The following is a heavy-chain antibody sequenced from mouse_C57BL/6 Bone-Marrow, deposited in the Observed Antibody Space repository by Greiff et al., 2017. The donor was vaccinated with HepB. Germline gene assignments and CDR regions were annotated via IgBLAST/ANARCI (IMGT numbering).Heavy chain of an antibody. CDR3: ASLSNYYAMDD. V-gene: IGHV1-72*01. CDR1: GYTFTSYW. CDR2: IDPNSGGT. D-gene: IGHD2-5*01. J-gene: IGHJ4*01. Sequence: QVQLQQPGAELVKPGASVTLSCKASGYTFTSYWMHWVKQRPGRGLEWIGRIDPNSGGTKYNEKFKSTATLTVDKPYSTASVQLSSLTSEDSAVYYWASLSNYYAMDDWGQGTSVTVSS.